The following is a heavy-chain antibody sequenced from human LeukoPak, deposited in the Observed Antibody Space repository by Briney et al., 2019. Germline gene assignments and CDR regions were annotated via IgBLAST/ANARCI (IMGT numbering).Heavy chain of an antibody. Sequence: SETLSLTCTVSGGSISSSSYYWGWIRQPPGKGLEWIGSIYYSGSTYYNPSLKSRVTISVDTSKNQFSLKLSSVTAADTAVYYCARGRGKNSYGMDVWGQGTTVTVSS. CDR1: GGSISSSSYY. J-gene: IGHJ6*02. V-gene: IGHV4-39*01. CDR3: ARGRGKNSYGMDV. D-gene: IGHD3-16*01. CDR2: IYYSGST.